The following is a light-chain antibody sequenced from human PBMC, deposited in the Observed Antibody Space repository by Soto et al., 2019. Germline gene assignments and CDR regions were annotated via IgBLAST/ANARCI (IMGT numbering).Light chain of an antibody. J-gene: IGKJ1*01. V-gene: IGKV3-20*01. CDR3: QQYGSSRGT. Sequence: EIVLTQSPGTLSLSPGERATLSCSASHSVSSSYLAWYQQKPGQAPRLLIYGASSRATGIPDRFSGSGSGTDFTLTISRLEPEDFAVYYCQQYGSSRGTFGQGTKVDNK. CDR1: HSVSSSY. CDR2: GAS.